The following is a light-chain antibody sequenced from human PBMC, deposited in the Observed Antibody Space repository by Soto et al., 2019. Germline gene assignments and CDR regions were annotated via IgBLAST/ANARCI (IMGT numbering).Light chain of an antibody. Sequence: QSVLTQPASVSGSSGRSITISCTGTSSDVGRYNFVSWYQQHPGNAPKLLIYAVSDRPSGVSTRFSGSKSGNTASLAISGLQAEDEAVYYCSSFSSSSTQAFGTGTKLTVL. J-gene: IGLJ1*01. V-gene: IGLV2-14*03. CDR3: SSFSSSSTQA. CDR2: AVS. CDR1: SSDVGRYNF.